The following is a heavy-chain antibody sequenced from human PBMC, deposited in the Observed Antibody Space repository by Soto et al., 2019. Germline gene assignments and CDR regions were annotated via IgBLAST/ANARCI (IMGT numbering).Heavy chain of an antibody. V-gene: IGHV3-64D*06. CDR1: GFTFSSYA. D-gene: IGHD4-17*01. CDR3: VKGLYGVRFFSYYYYGMDV. Sequence: PGGSLRLSCSASGFTFSSYAMHWVRQAPGKGLEYVSAISSNGGSTYYADSVKGRFTISRDNSKNTLFLQMSSLRAEDTAVYYCVKGLYGVRFFSYYYYGMDVWGQGTTVTVSS. J-gene: IGHJ6*02. CDR2: ISSNGGST.